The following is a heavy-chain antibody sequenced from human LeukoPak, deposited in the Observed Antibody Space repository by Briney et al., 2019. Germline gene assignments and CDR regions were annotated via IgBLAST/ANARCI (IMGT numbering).Heavy chain of an antibody. Sequence: GESLRISCKGSGYRFTSHWIGWVRQTPGKGLEWMGSIYPSDSDTRYSPSFQGQVTISADKSINTAYLQWRSLKASDTAMYYCARHESKYEYSSGWYEFYFDYWGQGTLVTVSS. V-gene: IGHV5-51*01. CDR1: GYRFTSHW. J-gene: IGHJ4*02. CDR2: IYPSDSDT. D-gene: IGHD6-19*01. CDR3: ARHESKYEYSSGWYEFYFDY.